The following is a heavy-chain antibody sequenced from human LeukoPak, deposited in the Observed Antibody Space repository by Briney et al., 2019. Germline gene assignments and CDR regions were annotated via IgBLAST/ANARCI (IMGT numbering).Heavy chain of an antibody. CDR3: ASRSSNDAFDI. D-gene: IGHD6-13*01. CDR1: GYTFTSYG. Sequence: ASVTVSCTASGYTFTSYGISWVRQAPGQALEWMGWITPFNGNTNYAQKFQDRVTITRDRSMSTAYMELSSLRSEDTAMYYCASRSSNDAFDIWGQGTMVTVSS. V-gene: IGHV1-45*02. J-gene: IGHJ3*02. CDR2: ITPFNGNT.